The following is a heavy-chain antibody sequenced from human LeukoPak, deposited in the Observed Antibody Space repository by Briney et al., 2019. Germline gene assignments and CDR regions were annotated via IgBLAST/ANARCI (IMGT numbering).Heavy chain of an antibody. Sequence: SETLSLTCTVPGGSISSYYWSWIRQPPGKGLEWIGYIYYSGSTNYNPSLKSRVTISVDTSKNQFSLRLSSVTAADTAVYYCAREYNGDFFDYWGQGILVTVSS. V-gene: IGHV4-59*01. CDR2: IYYSGST. J-gene: IGHJ4*02. D-gene: IGHD1-14*01. CDR1: GGSISSYY. CDR3: AREYNGDFFDY.